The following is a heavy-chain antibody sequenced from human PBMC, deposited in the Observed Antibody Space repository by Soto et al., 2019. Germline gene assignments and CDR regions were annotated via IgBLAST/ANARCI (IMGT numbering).Heavy chain of an antibody. V-gene: IGHV1-8*01. CDR2: MNPNSGNT. CDR3: ARMYYYDSSGYYSSPDAFDI. J-gene: IGHJ3*02. CDR1: GYTFTSYD. Sequence: ASVKVSCKASGYTFTSYDINWVRQATGQGLEWMGWMNPNSGNTGYAQKFQGRVTMTRNTSISTAYMGLSSLRSEDTAVYYCARMYYYDSSGYYSSPDAFDIWGQGTMVTVSS. D-gene: IGHD3-22*01.